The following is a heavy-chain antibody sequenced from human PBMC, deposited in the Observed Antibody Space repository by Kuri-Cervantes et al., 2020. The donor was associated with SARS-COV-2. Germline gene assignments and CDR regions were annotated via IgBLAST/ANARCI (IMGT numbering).Heavy chain of an antibody. CDR1: GFTFSSYG. V-gene: IGHV3-30*18. CDR2: ISYDGSNK. CDR3: AKAEARSEFGYFYYGMDV. J-gene: IGHJ6*02. D-gene: IGHD3-16*01. Sequence: LKISCAASGFTFSSYGMHWVRQAPGKGLEWVAVISYDGSNKYYADSVKGRFTISRDNPRNTVYLQMNSLRADDTTLYYCAKAEARSEFGYFYYGMDVWGQGTTVTVSS.